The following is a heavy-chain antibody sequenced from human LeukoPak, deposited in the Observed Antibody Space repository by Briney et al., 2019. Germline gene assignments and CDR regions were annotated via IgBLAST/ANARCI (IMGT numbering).Heavy chain of an antibody. J-gene: IGHJ4*02. CDR3: ARDFLRGAPDYFDQ. Sequence: PGGSLRLSCEPPGFTLSSYWMKWVRQAPGKGLEWVAVIGYDGVNKFYTDSVKGRFTISRDDSKNTLYLQMDSLRPEDTAVYYCARDFLRGAPDYFDQWGQGTLVTVSS. CDR2: IGYDGVNK. CDR1: GFTLSSYW. V-gene: IGHV3-30*14. D-gene: IGHD3-10*01.